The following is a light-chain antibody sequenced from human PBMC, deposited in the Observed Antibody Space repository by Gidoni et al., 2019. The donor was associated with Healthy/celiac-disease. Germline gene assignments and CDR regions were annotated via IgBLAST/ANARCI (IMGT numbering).Light chain of an antibody. J-gene: IGLJ2*01. Sequence: QSALTQPASVSGSPGKSITSSCTGTSSDVGSYNLFSWYQQHPGKAPKRMIYEGSKRPSGFSNRFSGSKSGNTASLTISGLQAEDEADYYCCSYAGSSPHVVFGGGTKLTVL. CDR3: CSYAGSSPHVV. CDR1: SSDVGSYNL. CDR2: EGS. V-gene: IGLV2-23*01.